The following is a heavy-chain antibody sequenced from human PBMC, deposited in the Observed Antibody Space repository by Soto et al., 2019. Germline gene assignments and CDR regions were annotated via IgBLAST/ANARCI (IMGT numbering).Heavy chain of an antibody. J-gene: IGHJ4*02. CDR1: GDSISSGGHY. CDR3: ARAGRWAYYYDSSGYYYDY. V-gene: IGHV4-31*03. CDR2: ISYSGIA. D-gene: IGHD3-22*01. Sequence: SETLSLTCTVSGDSISSGGHYWSWIRQHPGKGPEWIGYISYSGIAYYNPSLESRVTISVDTSKNQFSLKLSSVTAADTAVYYCARAGRWAYYYDSSGYYYDYWGQGTLVTVSS.